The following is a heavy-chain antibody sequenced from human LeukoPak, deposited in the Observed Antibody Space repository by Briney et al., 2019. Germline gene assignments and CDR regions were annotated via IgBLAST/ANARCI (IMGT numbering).Heavy chain of an antibody. D-gene: IGHD3-10*01. CDR2: IYSGGST. V-gene: IGHV3-66*01. CDR1: GFTVSGNY. CDR3: AKKGYAGSGTYSYYFDY. Sequence: PGGSLRLSCAASGFTVSGNYMSWVRQAPGKGLEWVSVIYSGGSTYYADSVKGRFTISRDNSKNTLYLQMKSLRAEDTAVYYCAKKGYAGSGTYSYYFDYWGQGTLVTVSS. J-gene: IGHJ4*02.